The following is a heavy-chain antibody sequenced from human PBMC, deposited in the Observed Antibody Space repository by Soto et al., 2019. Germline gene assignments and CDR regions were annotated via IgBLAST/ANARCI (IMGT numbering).Heavy chain of an antibody. Sequence: SQTLSLTCALSGDSVSRNSAAWNWIRQSPARGLELVGRPYSRATWSNDYAVSVKSRITINPDTSKNQCSRQLNSVTPGDTAGYDCARDQIRIAARPYYYDYWGQGTLVTVSS. CDR3: ARDQIRIAARPYYYDY. V-gene: IGHV6-1*01. CDR2: PYSRATWSN. CDR1: GDSVSRNSAA. D-gene: IGHD6-6*01. J-gene: IGHJ4*02.